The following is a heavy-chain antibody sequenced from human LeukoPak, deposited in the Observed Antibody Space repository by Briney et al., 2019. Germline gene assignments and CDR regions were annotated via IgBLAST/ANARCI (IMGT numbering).Heavy chain of an antibody. Sequence: SSETLSLTCTVSGGSISSGGYYWTWIRQHPGKGLEWIGYIYYSGSAYYNPSLRSRVAISVDTSKNQFSLKLSSVTAADTAVYYCAREVTAIESFDIWGQGTMVTVSS. CDR3: AREVTAIESFDI. D-gene: IGHD2-21*02. CDR2: IYYSGSA. J-gene: IGHJ3*02. CDR1: GGSISSGGYY. V-gene: IGHV4-31*03.